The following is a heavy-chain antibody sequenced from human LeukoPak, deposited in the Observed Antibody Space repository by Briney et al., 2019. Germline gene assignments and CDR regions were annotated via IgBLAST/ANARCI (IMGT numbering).Heavy chain of an antibody. D-gene: IGHD6-13*01. J-gene: IGHJ4*02. CDR2: LYSGGGT. CDR3: ATEAGVD. Sequence: GGSLRLSCAASGFTVSKKYMTWVRQAPGKGLEWVSSLYSGGGTYYADSVKGRFTISRDNSKNTLNLQMNSLRTEDTAVYYCATEAGVDWGQGTLVTASS. CDR1: GFTVSKKY. V-gene: IGHV3-66*01.